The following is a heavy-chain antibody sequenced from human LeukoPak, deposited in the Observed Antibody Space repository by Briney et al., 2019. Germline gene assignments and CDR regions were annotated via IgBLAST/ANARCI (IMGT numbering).Heavy chain of an antibody. V-gene: IGHV1-3*01. D-gene: IGHD3-22*01. CDR3: ARNYDSSGYYGAFDI. Sequence: ASVKVSCKASGYIFISYAMHWVRQAPGQRLEWMGRINAGNGNTKYSQKFQGRVTITRDTSASTAYMELSSLRSEDTAVYYCARNYDSSGYYGAFDIWGQGTMVTVSS. CDR2: INAGNGNT. J-gene: IGHJ3*02. CDR1: GYIFISYA.